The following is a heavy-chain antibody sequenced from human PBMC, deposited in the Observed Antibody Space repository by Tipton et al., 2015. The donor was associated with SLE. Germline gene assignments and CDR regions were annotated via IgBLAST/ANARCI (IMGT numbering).Heavy chain of an antibody. CDR1: GGSIGTHY. V-gene: IGHV4-59*11. CDR2: IYYSGST. D-gene: IGHD3-3*01. Sequence: TLSLTCTVSGGSIGTHYWSWIRQPPGKGLEWIGYIYYSGSTNYNPSLKSRVTISVDTSKNQFSLKLSSVTAADTAVYYCARGILEWPEYWGQGTLLTVSS. J-gene: IGHJ4*02. CDR3: ARGILEWPEY.